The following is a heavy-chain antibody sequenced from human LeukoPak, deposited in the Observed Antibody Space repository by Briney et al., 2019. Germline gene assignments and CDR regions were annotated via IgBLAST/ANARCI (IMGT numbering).Heavy chain of an antibody. V-gene: IGHV3-74*01. CDR2: INNDGSST. CDR3: VREGFDGEHYY. J-gene: IGHJ4*02. Sequence: GGSLRLSCAASGFTFSSYWMHWVRQAPGKGLVWVSRINNDGSSTSYADSVKGRFTISRDNAKKTLYLQMNSLRAEDTAVYYCVREGFDGEHYYWGQGTLVTVSS. CDR1: GFTFSSYW. D-gene: IGHD4-17*01.